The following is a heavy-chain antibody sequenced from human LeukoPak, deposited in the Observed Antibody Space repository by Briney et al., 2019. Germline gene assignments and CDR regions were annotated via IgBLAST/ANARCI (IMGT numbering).Heavy chain of an antibody. CDR3: ARGNSHRVIVVVISYYFDY. CDR2: MNPNSGNT. J-gene: IGHJ4*02. CDR1: GGTFTSYD. D-gene: IGHD3-22*01. V-gene: IGHV1-8*03. Sequence: ASVKVSCKASGGTFTSYDINWVRQATGQGLEWMGWMNPNSGNTGYAQKFQGRVTITRNTSISTAYMELSSLRSEDTAVYYCARGNSHRVIVVVISYYFDYWGQGTLVTVSS.